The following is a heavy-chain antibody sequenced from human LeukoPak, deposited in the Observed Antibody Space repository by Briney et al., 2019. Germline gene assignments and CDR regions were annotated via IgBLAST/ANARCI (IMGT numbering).Heavy chain of an antibody. CDR3: AKFSGLLRVLDY. J-gene: IGHJ4*02. D-gene: IGHD3-22*01. V-gene: IGHV3-23*01. CDR1: GFTFSSYA. Sequence: GGSLRLSCAASGFTFSSYAMSWVREAPGKGLEWVSAISGSGGSTYYADSVKGRFTISRDNSKNTLYLQMNSLRAEDTAVYYCAKFSGLLRVLDYWGQGTLVTVSS. CDR2: ISGSGGST.